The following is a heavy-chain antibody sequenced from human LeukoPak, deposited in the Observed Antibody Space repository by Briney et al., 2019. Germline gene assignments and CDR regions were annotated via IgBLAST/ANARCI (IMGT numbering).Heavy chain of an antibody. CDR1: GGSISNYY. CDR3: ARVRYCSTNRCYDREFDS. Sequence: PSETLSLTCTVSGGSISNYYWSWIRQPPGKGLEWIGYIYYGGNTNYNPSLKSRVTISVDTSKNQFSLKLNSVTAADTAVCYCARVRYCSTNRCYDREFDSWGQGTLVTVSS. CDR2: IYYGGNT. D-gene: IGHD2-2*01. J-gene: IGHJ4*02. V-gene: IGHV4-59*01.